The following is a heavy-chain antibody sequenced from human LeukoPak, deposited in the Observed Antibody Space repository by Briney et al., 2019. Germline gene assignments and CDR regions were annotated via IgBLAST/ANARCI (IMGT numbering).Heavy chain of an antibody. D-gene: IGHD4-17*01. CDR1: GYTFTSYY. CDR3: TREAGYGDFDY. CDR2: SNPSGGST. J-gene: IGHJ4*02. V-gene: IGHV1-46*01. Sequence: ASVKDSCKASGYTFTSYYIHWVRQAPGQGLEWMGISNPSGGSTRYAQKFQGRVTMTSDTSTSAVYMDLSSLRSEDTAVYYCTREAGYGDFDYWGQGTLVTVSS.